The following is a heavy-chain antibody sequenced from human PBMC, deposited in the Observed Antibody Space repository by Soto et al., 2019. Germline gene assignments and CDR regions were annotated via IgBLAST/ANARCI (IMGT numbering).Heavy chain of an antibody. Sequence: VGSLRLSCSASGFPFSNHAMHWVRQAPGKGLEYVSAINYNGGTTYYVDSVKGRFTISRDNSKNTLYLQMSSLKVEDTAMYHCVTWGGIEARNLDHWGQGTLVTVSS. CDR1: GFPFSNHA. D-gene: IGHD6-6*01. J-gene: IGHJ4*02. CDR2: INYNGGTT. CDR3: VTWGGIEARNLDH. V-gene: IGHV3-64D*06.